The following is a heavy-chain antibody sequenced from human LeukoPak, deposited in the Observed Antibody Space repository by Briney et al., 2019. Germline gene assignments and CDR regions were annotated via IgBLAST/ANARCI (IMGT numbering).Heavy chain of an antibody. CDR1: GFTFSTFT. J-gene: IGHJ4*02. Sequence: GGSLRLSCVVSGFTFSTFTMNWVRQAPGKGLEWVSYISSSGSTIYYADSVKGRFTISRDNAKNSLYLQMNSLGAEDTAVYYCARFKGQLVLNGIDYWGQGTLVTVSS. D-gene: IGHD6-13*01. V-gene: IGHV3-48*04. CDR3: ARFKGQLVLNGIDY. CDR2: ISSSGSTI.